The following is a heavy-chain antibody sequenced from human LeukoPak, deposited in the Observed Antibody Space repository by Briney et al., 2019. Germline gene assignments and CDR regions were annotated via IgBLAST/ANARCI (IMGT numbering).Heavy chain of an antibody. V-gene: IGHV3-30-3*01. J-gene: IGHJ4*02. CDR3: ARDKSRVPLGLVY. CDR2: ISYDGSNK. D-gene: IGHD7-27*01. CDR1: GFTFSSYA. Sequence: GGSLRLSCAASGFTFSSYAMHWVRQAPGKGLEWVAVISYDGSNKYYADSVKGRFTISRDNSKNTLYLQMNSLRAEDTAVYYCARDKSRVPLGLVYWGQGTLVTVSS.